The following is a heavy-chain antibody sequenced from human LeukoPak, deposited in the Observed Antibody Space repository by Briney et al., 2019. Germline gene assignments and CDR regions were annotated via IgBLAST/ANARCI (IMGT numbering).Heavy chain of an antibody. CDR3: ANSPYYYYYYYMDV. CDR2: ISGSGGST. Sequence: PGGSLRLSCAASGFTFSSYAMSWVHQAPGKGLEWVSAISGSGGSTYYADSVKGRFTISRDNSKNTLYLQMSSLRAEDTAVYYCANSPYYYYYYYMDVWGKGTTVTVSS. V-gene: IGHV3-23*01. J-gene: IGHJ6*03. CDR1: GFTFSSYA.